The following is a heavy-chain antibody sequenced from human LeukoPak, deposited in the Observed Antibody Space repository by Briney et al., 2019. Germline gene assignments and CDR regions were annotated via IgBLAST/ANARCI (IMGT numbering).Heavy chain of an antibody. Sequence: ASVKVSCKASGGTFSSYAISWGRQAPGQGLEWMGGIIPIFGTANYAQKFQGRVTITADESTSTAYMELSSLRSEDTAVYYCARGSLYDSSGYYVYDFDYWGQGTLVTVSS. J-gene: IGHJ4*02. CDR3: ARGSLYDSSGYYVYDFDY. CDR1: GGTFSSYA. CDR2: IIPIFGTA. V-gene: IGHV1-69*01. D-gene: IGHD3-22*01.